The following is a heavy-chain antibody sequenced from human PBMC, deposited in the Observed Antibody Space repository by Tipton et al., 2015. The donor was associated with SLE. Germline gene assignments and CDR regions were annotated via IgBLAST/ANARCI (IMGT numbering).Heavy chain of an antibody. CDR2: IFGSGGST. Sequence: GSLRLSCAASGFTFSSYAMNWVRQAPGKGLEWVSSIFGSGGSTFYADSVKGRFTISRDNSKNTLYLQMNSLRAEDTAVYYCAKDLPRSYYYDSSGAFDYWGQGTPVTVSS. J-gene: IGHJ4*02. CDR1: GFTFSSYA. D-gene: IGHD3-22*01. CDR3: AKDLPRSYYYDSSGAFDY. V-gene: IGHV3-23*01.